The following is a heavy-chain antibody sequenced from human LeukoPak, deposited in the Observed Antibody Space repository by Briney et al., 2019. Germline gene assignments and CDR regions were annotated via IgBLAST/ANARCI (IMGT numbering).Heavy chain of an antibody. D-gene: IGHD3-9*01. V-gene: IGHV1-46*01. J-gene: IGHJ3*02. CDR1: GYTFTSYY. CDR2: INPSGGST. Sequence: GASVKVSCKASGYTFTSYYMHWVRQAPGQGLEWMGIINPSGGSTSYAQKFQGRVTMTRDMSTSTVYMELSSLRSEDTAVYYCARAAGEGLYFDWYYAFDIWGQGTMVTVSS. CDR3: ARAAGEGLYFDWYYAFDI.